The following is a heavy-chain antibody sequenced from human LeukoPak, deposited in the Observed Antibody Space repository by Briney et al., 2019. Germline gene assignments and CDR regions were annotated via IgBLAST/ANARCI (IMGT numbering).Heavy chain of an antibody. CDR1: GGTFSSYA. Sequence: ASVKVSCKASGGTFSSYAISWVRQAPGQGLEWMGRINPNSGGTNYAQKFQGRVTMTRDTSISTAYMELSRLRSDDTAVYYCARERMATTSDWGQGTLVTVSS. CDR2: INPNSGGT. D-gene: IGHD5-24*01. V-gene: IGHV1-2*06. CDR3: ARERMATTSD. J-gene: IGHJ1*01.